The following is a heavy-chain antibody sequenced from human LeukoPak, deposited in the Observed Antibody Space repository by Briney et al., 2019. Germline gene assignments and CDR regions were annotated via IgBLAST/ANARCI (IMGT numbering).Heavy chain of an antibody. D-gene: IGHD3-10*01. CDR2: LYAGGES. V-gene: IGHV3-53*01. J-gene: IGHJ4*02. CDR3: ARDSAGNQYSSGNFDL. CDR1: GFAVKSSY. Sequence: GGSLRLSCAASGFAVKSSYMSWVRQAPGKGLEWVSVLYAGGESYYADSVLGRFTISRDNSNNTVFLEMNSLTADDTAVYFCARDSAGNQYSSGNFDLWGQGTLVTVSS.